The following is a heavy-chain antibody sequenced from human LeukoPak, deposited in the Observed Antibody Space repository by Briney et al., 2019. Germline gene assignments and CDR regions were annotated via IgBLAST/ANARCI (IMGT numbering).Heavy chain of an antibody. D-gene: IGHD3-3*01. CDR2: IYYSGST. CDR3: ARSLSIFGVVPYWYFDL. J-gene: IGHJ2*01. CDR1: GCSISSYY. Sequence: PSETLSLTCTVSGCSISSYYWSWIRQPPGKGLEWIGYIYYSGSTNYNPSLKSRVTISVDPSKNQFSLKMSSVTAADTAVYYCARSLSIFGVVPYWYFDLWGRGTLVTVSS. V-gene: IGHV4-59*01.